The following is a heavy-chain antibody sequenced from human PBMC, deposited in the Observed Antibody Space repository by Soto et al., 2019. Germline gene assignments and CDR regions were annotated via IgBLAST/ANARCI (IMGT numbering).Heavy chain of an antibody. CDR1: GGTFSSYA. D-gene: IGHD2-2*01. J-gene: IGHJ6*02. CDR2: IIPIFGTA. V-gene: IGHV1-69*13. CDR3: ASIVVVPAAITLFYYGMDV. Sequence: GASVKVSCKASGGTFSSYAISWVRQAPGQGLEWMGGIIPIFGTANYAQKFQGRVTITADESTSTAYMELSSLRSEDTAVYYCASIVVVPAAITLFYYGMDVWGQGTTVTV.